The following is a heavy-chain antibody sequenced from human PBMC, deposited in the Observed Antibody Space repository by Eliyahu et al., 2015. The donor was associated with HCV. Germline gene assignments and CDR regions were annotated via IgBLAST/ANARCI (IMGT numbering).Heavy chain of an antibody. CDR3: ARMGYYHDSSGYYFYYYYGMDV. J-gene: IGHJ6*02. V-gene: IGHV1-18*01. CDR2: ISAYNGNT. D-gene: IGHD3-22*01. Sequence: QVQLVQSGAEVKKPGASVKVSCKASGYTFTSYGISWVRQAPGQGLEWMGWISAYNGNTNYAQKLQGRVTMTTDTSTSTAYMELRSLRSDDTAVYYCARMGYYHDSSGYYFYYYYGMDVWGQGTSVTVSS. CDR1: GYTFTSYG.